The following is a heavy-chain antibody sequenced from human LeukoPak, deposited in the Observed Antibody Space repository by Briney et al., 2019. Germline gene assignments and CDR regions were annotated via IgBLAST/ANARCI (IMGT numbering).Heavy chain of an antibody. Sequence: PSETLSLTCTVSGGSISSGSYYWSWIRQPAGKGLEWIGRIYTSGSTNYNPSLKSRVTMSVDTSKNQFSLKLSSVTAADTAVYYCARLRFGELYYFDYWGQGTLVTVSS. CDR1: GGSISSGSYY. V-gene: IGHV4-61*02. D-gene: IGHD3-10*01. CDR3: ARLRFGELYYFDY. CDR2: IYTSGST. J-gene: IGHJ4*02.